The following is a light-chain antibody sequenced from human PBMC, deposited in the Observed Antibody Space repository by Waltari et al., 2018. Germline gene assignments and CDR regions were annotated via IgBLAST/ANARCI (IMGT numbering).Light chain of an antibody. CDR1: QSVHNY. CDR3: QQRGNWIT. CDR2: NAL. Sequence: EIVLTQSPGTLYLSPGERATLSCRASQSVHNYLAWYQQKPGQPPRLLIYNALPRATGIPARFSGSGSGTDFTLTISRLQPEDFGVYYCQQRGNWITFGQGTRLEIK. J-gene: IGKJ5*01. V-gene: IGKV3-11*01.